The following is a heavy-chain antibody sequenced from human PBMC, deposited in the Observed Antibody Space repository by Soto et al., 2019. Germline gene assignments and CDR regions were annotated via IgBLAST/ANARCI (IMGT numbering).Heavy chain of an antibody. CDR1: GFTFRSFT. D-gene: IGHD6-13*01. J-gene: IGHJ5*02. CDR3: TRDASRDSSARGWFDP. V-gene: IGHV3-21*01. CDR2: ISSNSAYI. Sequence: GGSLRLSCAASGFTFRSFTMNWVRQAPGKGLEWVSTISSNSAYIYYTDVLRGRFTISRDNAKNSLHLQMNSLRAEDTAVYYCTRDASRDSSARGWFDPWGPGTLVTVSS.